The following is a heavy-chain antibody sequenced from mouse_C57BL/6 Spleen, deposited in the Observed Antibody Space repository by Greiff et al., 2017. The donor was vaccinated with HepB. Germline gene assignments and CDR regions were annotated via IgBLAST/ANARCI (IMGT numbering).Heavy chain of an antibody. CDR2: ISDGGSYT. CDR1: GFTFSSYA. CDR3: ARGEYDYDGAMDY. D-gene: IGHD2-4*01. Sequence: EVHLVESGGGLVKPGGSLKLSCAASGFTFSSYAMSWVRQTPEKRLEWVATISDGGSYTYYPDNVKGRFTISRDNAKNNLYLQMSHLKSEDTAMYYCARGEYDYDGAMDYWGQGTSVTVSS. V-gene: IGHV5-4*01. J-gene: IGHJ4*01.